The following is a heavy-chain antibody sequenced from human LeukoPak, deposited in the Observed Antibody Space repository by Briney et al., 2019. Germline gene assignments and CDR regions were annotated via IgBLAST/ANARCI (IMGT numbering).Heavy chain of an antibody. J-gene: IGHJ3*02. Sequence: GGSLRLSCAASGFTFSSYEMNWVRQAPGKGLEWASYISSSGYTFYYADSVKGRFTISRDNPKNSLYLQMNSLRAEDTAVYYCARDPHDYGGNTYDAFDIWGQGTMVTVSS. CDR1: GFTFSSYE. CDR3: ARDPHDYGGNTYDAFDI. CDR2: ISSSGYTF. D-gene: IGHD4-23*01. V-gene: IGHV3-48*03.